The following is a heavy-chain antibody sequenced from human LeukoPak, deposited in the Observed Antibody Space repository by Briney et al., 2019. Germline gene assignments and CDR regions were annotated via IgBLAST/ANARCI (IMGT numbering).Heavy chain of an antibody. CDR1: GGSFSGYY. V-gene: IGHV4-34*01. CDR2: INHSGST. J-gene: IGHJ4*02. CDR3: ARGDIMVRGVAIFDY. Sequence: SETLPLTCAVYGGSFSGYYWSWIRQPPGKGLEWIGEINHSGSTNYNPSLKSRVTISVDTSKNQFSPKLSSVTAADTAVYYCARGDIMVRGVAIFDYWGQGTLVTVSS. D-gene: IGHD3-10*01.